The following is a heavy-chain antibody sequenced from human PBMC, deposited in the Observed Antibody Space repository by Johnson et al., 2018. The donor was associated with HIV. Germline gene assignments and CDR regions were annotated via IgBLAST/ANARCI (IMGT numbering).Heavy chain of an antibody. V-gene: IGHV3-30*19. Sequence: QVQLVESGGGVVQPGRSLRLSCAASGFTFSSYGMHWVRQAPGKGLEWVAVISYDGSNKYYADSVKGRFTISRDNSKNTLYLQMNTLRAEDTAVYYCARDQRGGYSYGDAFDFWGQGTVVSVST. CDR1: GFTFSSYG. CDR3: ARDQRGGYSYGDAFDF. D-gene: IGHD5-18*01. CDR2: ISYDGSNK. J-gene: IGHJ3*01.